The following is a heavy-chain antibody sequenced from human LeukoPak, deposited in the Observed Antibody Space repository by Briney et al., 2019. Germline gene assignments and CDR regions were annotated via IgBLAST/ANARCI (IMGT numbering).Heavy chain of an antibody. J-gene: IGHJ5*01. CDR2: INPNSGAT. D-gene: IGHD1-26*01. Sequence: ASVKVSCKASGYTFTDYYMHWVRQAPGQGLEWMGWINPNSGATNYAQKFQGRVTMTRDTSITTAYMEVRRLRSDDTALYYCAREPTTGSHYGTFDSWGRGTLVTVSS. CDR3: AREPTTGSHYGTFDS. CDR1: GYTFTDYY. V-gene: IGHV1-2*02.